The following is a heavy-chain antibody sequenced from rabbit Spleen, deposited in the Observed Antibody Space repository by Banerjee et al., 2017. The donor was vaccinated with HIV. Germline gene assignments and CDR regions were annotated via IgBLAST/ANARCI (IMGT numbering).Heavy chain of an antibody. J-gene: IGHJ6*01. CDR2: IDTGSSGFT. Sequence: QSLEESGGGLVQPGGSLKLSCKASGFSFSSGYDMCWVRQAPGKGLEWIACIDTGSSGFTYFATWAKGRFTCSKTSSTTVTLQMTRLTAADTATYFCARDTSSSFSSYGMDLWGPGTLVTVS. CDR1: GFSFSSGYD. V-gene: IGHV1S40*01. D-gene: IGHD1-1*01. CDR3: ARDTSSSFSSYGMDL.